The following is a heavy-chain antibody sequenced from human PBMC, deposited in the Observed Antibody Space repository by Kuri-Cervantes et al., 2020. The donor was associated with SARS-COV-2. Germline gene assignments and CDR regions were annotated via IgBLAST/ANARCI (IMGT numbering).Heavy chain of an antibody. CDR3: ERRIRIAAHPHYMDV. CDR1: GGTFSSYA. J-gene: IGHJ6*03. Sequence: SVKVSCKASGGTFSSYAISWVRQAPGKGLEWMGRIIPILVTANYAPKFQGRVTITASTSTSTAYMELSSRRSEDTAVYYCERRIRIAAHPHYMDVWGKGTMVTVSS. CDR2: IIPILVTA. D-gene: IGHD6-6*01. V-gene: IGHV1-69*04.